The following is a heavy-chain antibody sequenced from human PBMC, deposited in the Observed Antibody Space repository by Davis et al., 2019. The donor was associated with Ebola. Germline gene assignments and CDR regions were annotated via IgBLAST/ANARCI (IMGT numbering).Heavy chain of an antibody. V-gene: IGHV1-18*01. Sequence: ASVKVSCKASAYTFTTYIISWVRQAPGQGLEWMGWLSPYNGNTNYAQKLQGRVTMTTDTSTSTAYMELRSLRSEDTALYYCTTPGGQDSGYDVFDIWGQGTMVTVSS. D-gene: IGHD5-12*01. J-gene: IGHJ3*02. CDR2: LSPYNGNT. CDR3: TTPGGQDSGYDVFDI. CDR1: AYTFTTYI.